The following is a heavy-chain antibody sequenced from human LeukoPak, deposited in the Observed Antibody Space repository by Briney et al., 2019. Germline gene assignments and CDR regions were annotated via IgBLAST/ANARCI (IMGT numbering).Heavy chain of an antibody. CDR3: ARAQGALDY. D-gene: IGHD1-26*01. CDR1: GFTFNNHA. CDR2: IGGGGTE. Sequence: GGSLRLSCAGSGFTFNNHAMSWVRQAPGKGLEWVSGIGGGGTEYYADSVKGRFIISSDNSQNLVHLQMNSLTVEDTAVYYCARAQGALDYWGQGTLVTVSS. J-gene: IGHJ4*02. V-gene: IGHV3-23*01.